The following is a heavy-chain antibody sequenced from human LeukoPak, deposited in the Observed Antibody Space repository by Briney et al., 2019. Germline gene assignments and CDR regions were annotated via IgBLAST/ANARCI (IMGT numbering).Heavy chain of an antibody. CDR1: VYTFTTYG. D-gene: IGHD1-26*01. CDR2: ISAYNGNT. V-gene: IGHV1-18*01. J-gene: IGHJ3*02. Sequence: ASLRVSSTASVYTFTTYGFSWVRQAPGQGREWMGWISAYNGNTNYAQKFQGRVTMTTDTSTSTAYMELRSLRSDDTAAYYCARDSGSYDAFDIWGQGTMVAVSS. CDR3: ARDSGSYDAFDI.